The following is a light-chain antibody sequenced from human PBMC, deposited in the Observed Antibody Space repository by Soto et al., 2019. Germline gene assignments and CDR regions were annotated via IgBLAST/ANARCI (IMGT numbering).Light chain of an antibody. CDR3: LQTYSTPRT. J-gene: IGKJ1*01. CDR1: QNINKY. V-gene: IGKV1-39*01. Sequence: DLQMTQSPSSLSASVGDRVTITCRTSQNINKYLSWYQQKPGKAPKLLIYATSTLQSGVPSRFSGSGSGTDFTLTISTLQPEDFATYYCLQTYSTPRTFGQGTKVDI. CDR2: ATS.